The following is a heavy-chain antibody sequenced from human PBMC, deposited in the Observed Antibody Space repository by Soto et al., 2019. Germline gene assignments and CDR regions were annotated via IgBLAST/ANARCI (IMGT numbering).Heavy chain of an antibody. V-gene: IGHV3-72*01. CDR3: ARVGGPRIAAAGTVHYGMDV. D-gene: IGHD6-13*01. CDR1: GFTFSDHF. Sequence: PGGSLRLSCAASGFTFSDHFMDWVRQAPGKGLEWVGRTRIKVNSYTTEYAAFVKGRFIISRDDSKNSLYLQMNSLKTEDTAVYYCARVGGPRIAAAGTVHYGMDVWGQGTTVTVSS. J-gene: IGHJ6*02. CDR2: TRIKVNSYTT.